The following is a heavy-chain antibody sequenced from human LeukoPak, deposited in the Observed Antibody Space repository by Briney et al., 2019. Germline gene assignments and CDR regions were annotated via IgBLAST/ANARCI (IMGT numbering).Heavy chain of an antibody. CDR3: ATLPSFDP. V-gene: IGHV1-69*01. Sequence: GLEWMGGIIPIFGTANYAQKFQGRVTITADESTSTAYMELSSLRSEDTAVYYCATLPSFDPWGQGTLVTVSS. J-gene: IGHJ5*02. CDR2: IIPIFGTA.